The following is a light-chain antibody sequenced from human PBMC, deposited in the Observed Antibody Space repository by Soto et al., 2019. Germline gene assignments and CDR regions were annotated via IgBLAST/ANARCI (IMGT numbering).Light chain of an antibody. Sequence: QSALTQPDSVSGAPGQSITISCTGTSSGVGGYNYVSWYQQHPGKAPKLMMYDVSNRPSGVSNRFSGSKSGNTASLTISGLQAEDEADYYCSAYTSSSTPLVFGGGTKLTVL. CDR2: DVS. CDR3: SAYTSSSTPLV. V-gene: IGLV2-14*01. J-gene: IGLJ2*01. CDR1: SSGVGGYNY.